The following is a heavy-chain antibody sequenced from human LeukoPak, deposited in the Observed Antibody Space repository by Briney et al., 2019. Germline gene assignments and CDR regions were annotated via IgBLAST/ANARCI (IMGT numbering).Heavy chain of an antibody. J-gene: IGHJ4*02. CDR3: ARDARWLQSQYYFDY. D-gene: IGHD5-24*01. CDR1: GFTFSSYA. CDR2: ISYDGSNK. V-gene: IGHV3-30-3*01. Sequence: PGGSLRLSCAASGFTFSSYAMHWVRQAPGKGLEWVAVISYDGSNKYYADSVKGRFTISRDNSKNTLYLQMNSLRAEDTAVYYCARDARWLQSQYYFDYWGQGTLVTVSS.